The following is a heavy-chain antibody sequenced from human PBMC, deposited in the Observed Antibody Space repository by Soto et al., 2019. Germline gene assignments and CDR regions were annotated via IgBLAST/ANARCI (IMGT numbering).Heavy chain of an antibody. D-gene: IGHD6-13*01. CDR2: ISGSGGST. J-gene: IGHJ4*02. CDR1: GFTFSSYA. CDR3: AKAPWIAAAGPYFDY. Sequence: VGSLRLSCAASGFTFSSYAMSWVRQAPGKGLEWVSAISGSGGSTYYADSVKGQFTISRDNSKNTLYLQMNSLRAEDTVVYYCAKAPWIAAAGPYFDYWGQGTLVTVSS. V-gene: IGHV3-23*01.